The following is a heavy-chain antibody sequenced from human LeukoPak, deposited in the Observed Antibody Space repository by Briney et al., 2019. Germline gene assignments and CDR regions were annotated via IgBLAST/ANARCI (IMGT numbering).Heavy chain of an antibody. V-gene: IGHV3-23*01. Sequence: GGSLRLSCAASQFTFNTYAMNWVRQALGKGLEWVASISGSGSRIYYADSVKGRFTISRDNSKNTLYLQMNSLRAEDTAVYYCAKINEAINWGQGTLVTVSS. J-gene: IGHJ4*02. CDR1: QFTFNTYA. CDR2: ISGSGSRI. D-gene: IGHD1-1*01. CDR3: AKINEAIN.